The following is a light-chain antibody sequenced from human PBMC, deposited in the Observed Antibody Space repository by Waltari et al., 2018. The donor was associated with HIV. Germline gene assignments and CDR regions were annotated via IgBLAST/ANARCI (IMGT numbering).Light chain of an antibody. V-gene: IGKV2-30*01. CDR2: KVS. J-gene: IGKJ2*01. Sequence: EVVMTQSPLSLPVTLGQPASISCRSSQSLVYSAGITYLSWFHQRPGQSPRRLIYKVSNRDSGVPDRFSGSGAGTDFTLKISRVEAEDVGVYYCMQGSHLYTFGQGTKLEIK. CDR1: QSLVYSAGITY. CDR3: MQGSHLYT.